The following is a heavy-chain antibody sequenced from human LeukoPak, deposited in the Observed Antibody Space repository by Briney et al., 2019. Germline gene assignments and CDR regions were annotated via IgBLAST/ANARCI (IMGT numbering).Heavy chain of an antibody. V-gene: IGHV1-18*01. CDR2: MSAYNGNT. CDR1: GYTFTSYG. D-gene: IGHD3-22*01. CDR3: AGGSRITMIVVVDPWYFDL. Sequence: ASVKVSCKASGYTFTSYGISWVRQAPGQGLEWMGWMSAYNGNTNYAQKLQGRVTMTTDTSTSTAYMELRSLRSDDTAVYYCAGGSRITMIVVVDPWYFDLWGRGTLVTVSS. J-gene: IGHJ2*01.